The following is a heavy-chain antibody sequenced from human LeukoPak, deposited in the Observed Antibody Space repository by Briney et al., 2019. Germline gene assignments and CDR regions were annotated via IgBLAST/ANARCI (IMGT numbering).Heavy chain of an antibody. CDR3: ARDSYSTSYYYYYMDV. Sequence: GGSLRLSCAASGFTFSSYAMSWVRQAPGKGREWVSAISGSGGSTYYADSVKGRFTISRDNSKNTLYLQMNSLRAEDTAVYYCARDSYSTSYYYYYMDVWGKGTTVTVSS. D-gene: IGHD6-6*01. J-gene: IGHJ6*03. CDR1: GFTFSSYA. V-gene: IGHV3-23*01. CDR2: ISGSGGST.